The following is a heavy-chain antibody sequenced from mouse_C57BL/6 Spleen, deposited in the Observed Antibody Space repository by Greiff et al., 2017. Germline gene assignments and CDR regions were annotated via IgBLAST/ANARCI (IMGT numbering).Heavy chain of an antibody. D-gene: IGHD1-1*01. J-gene: IGHJ1*03. CDR2: MLPGSGST. CDR3: ARGNTVVAHWYFDV. V-gene: IGHV1-9*01. CDR1: GYTFTGYW. Sequence: QVQLQQSGAELMKPGASVKLSCKATGYTFTGYWIEWVKQRPGHGLEWIGEMLPGSGSTNYNEKFTGKATLTADTSSNTAYMQLSSLTTEDSAIYYCARGNTVVAHWYFDVWGTGTTVTVSS.